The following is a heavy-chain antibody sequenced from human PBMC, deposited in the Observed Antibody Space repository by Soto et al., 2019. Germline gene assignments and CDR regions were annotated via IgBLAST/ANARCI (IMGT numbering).Heavy chain of an antibody. CDR2: ISSDGSQK. V-gene: IGHV3-30*18. D-gene: IGHD3-10*01. CDR1: GIAFSGCG. Sequence: QVQLVESGGGVLEPGKSQRLSGAASGIAFSGCGMFWVRKTPSKGLEWVSAISSDGSQKYYADSVKGRFTISRDNSKNTLYVQMNGLTTEDTAVYYCAKIIVRGHWYFDLWGRGTLVTVSS. J-gene: IGHJ2*01. CDR3: AKIIVRGHWYFDL.